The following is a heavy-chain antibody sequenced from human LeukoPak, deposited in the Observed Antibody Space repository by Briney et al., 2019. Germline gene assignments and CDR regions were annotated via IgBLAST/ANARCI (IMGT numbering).Heavy chain of an antibody. D-gene: IGHD3-10*01. Sequence: PGGSLRLSCAASGFTFSSYAMSWVRQAPGKGLEWVAAISGSGGSTYYADSVRGRFTISRENSKNTLYLQMNSLRAAETAVYYCAKDAAAPGSGGDFFDYWGQGTLVTVSS. CDR1: GFTFSSYA. J-gene: IGHJ4*02. CDR3: AKDAAAPGSGGDFFDY. V-gene: IGHV3-23*01. CDR2: ISGSGGST.